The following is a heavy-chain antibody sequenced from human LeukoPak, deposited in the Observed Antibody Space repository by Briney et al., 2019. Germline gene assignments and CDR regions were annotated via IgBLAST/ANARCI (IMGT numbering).Heavy chain of an antibody. J-gene: IGHJ4*02. Sequence: ASVKVSCKASGSTFTSYGISWVRQAPGQGLEWMGWISAYNGNTNYAQKLQGRVTMTTDTSTSTAYMELRSLRSDDTAVYYCARGTGYDINSHFDYWGQGTLVTVSS. V-gene: IGHV1-18*01. CDR3: ARGTGYDINSHFDY. CDR1: GSTFTSYG. CDR2: ISAYNGNT. D-gene: IGHD3-9*01.